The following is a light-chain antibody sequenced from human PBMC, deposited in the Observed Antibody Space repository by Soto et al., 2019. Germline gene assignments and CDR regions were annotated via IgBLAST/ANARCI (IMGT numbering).Light chain of an antibody. Sequence: QSALTQPASVSGSPGQSITISCTGTSSDVGGYNYLSWYQQHPGKAPRVMIYEVSNRPSGASNRFSGSKSGNTASLTISGLQAEDEADYFCSSYTTSGTHVFGGGTKLTVL. CDR3: SSYTTSGTHV. J-gene: IGLJ3*02. V-gene: IGLV2-14*01. CDR1: SSDVGGYNY. CDR2: EVS.